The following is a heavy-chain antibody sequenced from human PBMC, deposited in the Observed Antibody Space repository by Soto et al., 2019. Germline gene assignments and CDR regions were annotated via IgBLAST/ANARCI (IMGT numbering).Heavy chain of an antibody. CDR2: IIPIFGTA. Sequence: SVKVSCKASGGTFSSYAISWVRQAPGQGLEWMGGIIPIFGTANYAQKFQGRVTITADESTSTAYMELSSLRSEDTAVYYCAGSFAAVAGPFDLWGRGTLVTVSS. CDR3: AGSFAAVAGPFDL. CDR1: GGTFSSYA. V-gene: IGHV1-69*13. J-gene: IGHJ2*01. D-gene: IGHD6-19*01.